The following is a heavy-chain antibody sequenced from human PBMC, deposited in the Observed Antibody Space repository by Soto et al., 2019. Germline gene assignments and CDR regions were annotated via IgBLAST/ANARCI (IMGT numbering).Heavy chain of an antibody. CDR2: IDWDDDK. D-gene: IGHD6-19*01. J-gene: IGHJ6*02. Sequence: ESGPTLVNPTQTLTLTCTFSGFSLSTSGMCVSWIRQPPGKALEWLALIDWDDDKYYSTSLKTRLTISKDTSKNQVVLTMTNMDPVDTATYYCARWTTVAGSDGMDVWGQGTTVTVSS. CDR1: GFSLSTSGMC. CDR3: ARWTTVAGSDGMDV. V-gene: IGHV2-70*01.